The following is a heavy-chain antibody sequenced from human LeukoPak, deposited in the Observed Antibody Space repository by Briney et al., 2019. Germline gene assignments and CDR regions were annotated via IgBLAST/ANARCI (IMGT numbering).Heavy chain of an antibody. J-gene: IGHJ3*02. CDR2: ISSSGSTI. V-gene: IGHV3-48*03. CDR1: GFTFSSYE. Sequence: PGGSLRLSCAASGFTFSSYEMNWVRQAPGKGLEWVSYISSSGSTIYYADSVKGRFTISRDNAKNSLYLQMNSLRAEDTAVYYCARDAPYYDSSGYYLVPAFDIWGQGTMVTVSS. D-gene: IGHD3-22*01. CDR3: ARDAPYYDSSGYYLVPAFDI.